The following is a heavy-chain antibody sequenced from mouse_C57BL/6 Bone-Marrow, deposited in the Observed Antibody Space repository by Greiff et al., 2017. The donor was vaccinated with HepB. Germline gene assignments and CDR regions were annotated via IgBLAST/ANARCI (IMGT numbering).Heavy chain of an antibody. V-gene: IGHV1-50*01. Sequence: VQLQQPGAELVKPGASVKLSCKASGYTFTSYWMQWVKQRPGQGLEWIGEIDPSDSYTNYNQKFKGKATVTVDTSSSTAYMQLSSLTSEDSAVYYWASNYDWGSSYYFDYWGQGTTLTVSS. CDR1: GYTFTSYW. D-gene: IGHD1-1*01. CDR2: IDPSDSYT. CDR3: ASNYDWGSSYYFDY. J-gene: IGHJ2*01.